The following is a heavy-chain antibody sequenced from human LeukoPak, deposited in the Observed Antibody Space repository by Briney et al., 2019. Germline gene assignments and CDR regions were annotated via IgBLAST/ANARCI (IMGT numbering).Heavy chain of an antibody. CDR3: ARGEYCGGDCYYNWFDP. D-gene: IGHD2-21*02. Sequence: ASVKVSCKASGYTFTSYAMHWVRQAPGQRLEWMGWMNAGNGNTKYSQKFQGRVTITRDTSASTAYMELSSLRSEDTAVYYCARGEYCGGDCYYNWFDPWGQGTLVTVSS. J-gene: IGHJ5*02. V-gene: IGHV1-3*01. CDR2: MNAGNGNT. CDR1: GYTFTSYA.